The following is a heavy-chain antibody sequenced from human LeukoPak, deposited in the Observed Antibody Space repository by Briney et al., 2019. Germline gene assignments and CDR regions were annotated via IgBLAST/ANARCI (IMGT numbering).Heavy chain of an antibody. Sequence: SQTLSLTCTVSGGSISSGDYYWSWIRQPPGKGLEWIGYIYYSGSTYYNPSLKSRVTISVDTSKNQFSLKLSSVTAADTAVYYCVRVGGSYPYGMDVWGQGTTVTVSS. CDR1: GGSISSGDYY. D-gene: IGHD6-6*01. CDR2: IYYSGST. CDR3: VRVGGSYPYGMDV. V-gene: IGHV4-30-4*01. J-gene: IGHJ6*02.